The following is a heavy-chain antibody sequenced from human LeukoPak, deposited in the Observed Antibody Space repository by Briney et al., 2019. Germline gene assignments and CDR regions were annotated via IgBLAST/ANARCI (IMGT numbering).Heavy chain of an antibody. CDR2: IYNNGNS. CDR3: ARHTKGSGDYLFDY. D-gene: IGHD3-10*01. V-gene: IGHV4-59*08. Sequence: PSETLSLTCTVSDGSISSYYWSWIRQPPGKGLEWIGWIYNNGNSNNNPSLESRVSMSLDTSRNQFSLRLNSVTAADTAVYYCARHTKGSGDYLFDYWGQGTLVPVSS. J-gene: IGHJ4*02. CDR1: DGSISSYY.